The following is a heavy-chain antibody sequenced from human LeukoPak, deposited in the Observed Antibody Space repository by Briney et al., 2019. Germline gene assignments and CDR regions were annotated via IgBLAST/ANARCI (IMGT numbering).Heavy chain of an antibody. Sequence: SETLSLTCTVCGGSISRYYWSWIRQPARKRLEWIGRGYTSGCTNYNPSLKSRVTMSVDTSKNQYSLKLSSVTAADTAVYYCARDLVSQTGRWPKDYYYYYMDVWGKGTTVTVSS. CDR1: GGSISRYY. CDR2: GYTSGCT. J-gene: IGHJ6*03. D-gene: IGHD1-1*01. V-gene: IGHV4-4*07. CDR3: ARDLVSQTGRWPKDYYYYYMDV.